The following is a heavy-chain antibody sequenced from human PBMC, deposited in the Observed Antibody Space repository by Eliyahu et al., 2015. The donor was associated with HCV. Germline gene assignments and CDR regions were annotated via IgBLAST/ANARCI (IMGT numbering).Heavy chain of an antibody. J-gene: IGHJ5*02. CDR2: ISYDGSTK. CDR1: GFTFSSYA. Sequence: QVQLVESGGGVVQPGRSLRLSCAASGFTFSSYAIHWVRQAPGKGLEWVAVISYDGSTKLYADSVKGRFTISRDNSKKSLYLQMDSLRPEDTSIYYCARGDYAHSELRFDPWGQGTLVTVAS. D-gene: IGHD4-17*01. CDR3: ARGDYAHSELRFDP. V-gene: IGHV3-30-3*01.